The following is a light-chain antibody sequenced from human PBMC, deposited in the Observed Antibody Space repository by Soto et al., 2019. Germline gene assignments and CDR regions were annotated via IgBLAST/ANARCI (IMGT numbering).Light chain of an antibody. V-gene: IGKV3-20*01. CDR2: GAS. CDR1: QSVSSSY. J-gene: IGKJ2*01. Sequence: DIVLTQSPGTLSLSPGERATLSCRASQSVSSSYLAWYQQKPGQAPRLFIYGASNRATGIPDRFSASGSGTDFTLTISRLEPEDFAVYYCQQYGSSPPYTFGQGTKLEIK. CDR3: QQYGSSPPYT.